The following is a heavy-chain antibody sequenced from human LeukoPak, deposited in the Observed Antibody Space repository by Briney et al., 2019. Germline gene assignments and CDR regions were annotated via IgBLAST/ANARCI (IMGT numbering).Heavy chain of an antibody. V-gene: IGHV4-59*12. CDR1: GGSFSSYY. D-gene: IGHD3-22*01. CDR2: IYYSGIT. J-gene: IGHJ4*02. CDR3: ARVYDSSGYSDY. Sequence: PSETLSLTCAVYGGSFSSYYWSWIRQPPGKGLEWIGYIYYSGITNYNPSLKSRVTISVDTSRNQFSLKLSSVAAADTAVYYCARVYDSSGYSDYWGQGTLVTVSS.